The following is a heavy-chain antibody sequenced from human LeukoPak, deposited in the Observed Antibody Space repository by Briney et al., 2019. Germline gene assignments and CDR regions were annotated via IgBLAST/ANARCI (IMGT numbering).Heavy chain of an antibody. CDR1: GFTFSSYA. V-gene: IGHV3-23*01. CDR2: ISGSGGST. J-gene: IGHJ1*01. D-gene: IGHD3-22*01. CDR3: ARVTELDSDSSAYETEYFQH. Sequence: GGSLRLSCAASGFTFSSYAMSWVRQAPGKGLEWASSISGSGGSTYYADSVKGRFTISRDNSKNTLYLQMNSLRTEDTAIYYCARVTELDSDSSAYETEYFQHWGQGTLVTVSP.